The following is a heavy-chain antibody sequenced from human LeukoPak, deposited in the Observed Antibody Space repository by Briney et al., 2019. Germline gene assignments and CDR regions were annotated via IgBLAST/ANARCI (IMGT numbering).Heavy chain of an antibody. CDR1: GFTFSDYY. Sequence: GGSLRLSCAASGFTFSDYYMSWIRQAPGKGLEWVSSISSSSSYIYYADSVKGRFTISRDNAKNSLYLQMNSLRAEDTAVYYCAEETYDSSGYYPFQHWGQGTLVTVSS. D-gene: IGHD3-22*01. CDR2: ISSSSSYI. J-gene: IGHJ1*01. CDR3: AEETYDSSGYYPFQH. V-gene: IGHV3-11*06.